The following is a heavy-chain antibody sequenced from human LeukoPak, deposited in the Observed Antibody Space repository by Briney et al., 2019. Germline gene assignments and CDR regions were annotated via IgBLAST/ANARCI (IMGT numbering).Heavy chain of an antibody. CDR1: GFTFDDYA. CDR3: ARVDSDCRGGSCYTGLLDY. Sequence: GESLRLSCAPSGFTFDDYAMAWVRQVPGKGLEWVSGINSKGGSIGYADSVKGRFTISRDNAKNSLYLQMNSLRAEDTALYYCARVDSDCRGGSCYTGLLDYWGQGTLVTVSS. CDR2: INSKGGSI. J-gene: IGHJ4*02. D-gene: IGHD2-15*01. V-gene: IGHV3-20*04.